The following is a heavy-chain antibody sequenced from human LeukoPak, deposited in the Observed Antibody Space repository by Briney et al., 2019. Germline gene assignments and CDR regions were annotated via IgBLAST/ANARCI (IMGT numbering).Heavy chain of an antibody. Sequence: SGGSLRLSCAASGFTFSNYAMTWVRQAPGKGLEWVSSISDSGGSTYYADSVKGRFTISRDNSKNTLYLQMNSLRAEDTALYYCAKEPTYFYGSGSFSHYFDYWGQGTLVTASS. D-gene: IGHD3-10*01. CDR1: GFTFSNYA. V-gene: IGHV3-23*01. J-gene: IGHJ4*02. CDR3: AKEPTYFYGSGSFSHYFDY. CDR2: ISDSGGST.